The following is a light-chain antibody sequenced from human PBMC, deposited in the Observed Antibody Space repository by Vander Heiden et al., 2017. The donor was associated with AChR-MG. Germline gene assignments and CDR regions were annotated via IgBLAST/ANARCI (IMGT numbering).Light chain of an antibody. CDR1: KLGDKY. V-gene: IGLV3-1*01. CDR3: QAWESSLWV. Sequence: YDLSQPPSVSVSPGQTASITVSGYKLGDKYACWCQPKPGPSTLRFIYQDSKRPSGIPECFSGSNSGNTATLTISGTQAMEYSADYSQAWESSLWVFGGGTKRTV. CDR2: QDS. J-gene: IGLJ2*01.